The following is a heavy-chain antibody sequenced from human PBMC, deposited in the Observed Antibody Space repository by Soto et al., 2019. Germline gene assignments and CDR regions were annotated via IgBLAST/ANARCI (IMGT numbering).Heavy chain of an antibody. D-gene: IGHD6-13*01. V-gene: IGHV1-69*13. Sequence: ASVKVSCKASGYTFTSYGISWVRQAPGQGLEWMGGISAIFGKANYAQKFQGRVTIIADESTSTAYMELSSLRSEDTAVYYCARAAADAFDIWGQGTMVTVSS. CDR3: ARAAADAFDI. J-gene: IGHJ3*02. CDR2: ISAIFGKA. CDR1: GYTFTSYG.